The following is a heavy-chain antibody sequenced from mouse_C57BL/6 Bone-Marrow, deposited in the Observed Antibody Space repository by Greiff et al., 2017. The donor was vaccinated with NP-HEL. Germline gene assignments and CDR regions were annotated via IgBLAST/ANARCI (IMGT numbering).Heavy chain of an antibody. J-gene: IGHJ1*03. V-gene: IGHV1-55*01. CDR1: GYTFTSYW. D-gene: IGHD1-1*01. Sequence: QVQLQQPGAELVKPGASVKMSCKASGYTFTSYWITWVKQRPGQGLEWIGDIYPGSGSTNYNEKFKSKATLTVDTSSSTAYMQLSSLTSEDSAVYYCARSSPDYYGRYFDVWGTGTTVTVSS. CDR2: IYPGSGST. CDR3: ARSSPDYYGRYFDV.